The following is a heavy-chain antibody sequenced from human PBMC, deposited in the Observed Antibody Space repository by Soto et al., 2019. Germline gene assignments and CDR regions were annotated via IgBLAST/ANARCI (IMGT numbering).Heavy chain of an antibody. Sequence: PSETLSLTCTVTGVSISTADYYWSWIRQHPGKGLEWLGYIYYSGTTYYYPSLESRLTISLDTSKNQFSLKLISMTAADTAIYYCARVGGSGWNFDCWGQGILVTVSS. CDR1: GVSISTADYY. J-gene: IGHJ4*02. CDR3: ARVGGSGWNFDC. D-gene: IGHD6-19*01. V-gene: IGHV4-31*03. CDR2: IYYSGTT.